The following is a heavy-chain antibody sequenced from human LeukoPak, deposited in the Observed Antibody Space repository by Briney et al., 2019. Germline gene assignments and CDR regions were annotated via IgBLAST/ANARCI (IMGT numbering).Heavy chain of an antibody. J-gene: IGHJ4*02. CDR3: ARGPPVFQLRFSPFDY. V-gene: IGHV3-74*01. Sequence: PGGSLRLSCAASGFTFSSYWMHWVRQAPEKGLVWVSRINSDGSSTSYADSVKGRFTISRDNAKNTLYLQMNSLRAEDTAVYYCARGPPVFQLRFSPFDYWGQGTLVTVSS. CDR1: GFTFSSYW. D-gene: IGHD2-2*01. CDR2: INSDGSST.